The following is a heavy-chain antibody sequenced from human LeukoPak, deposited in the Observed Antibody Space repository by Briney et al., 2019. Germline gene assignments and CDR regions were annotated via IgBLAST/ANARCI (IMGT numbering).Heavy chain of an antibody. CDR2: IYYSGST. Sequence: SETLSLTCTVSGGSISSGDYYWSWLRQPPGKGLEWIGYIYYSGSTYYNPSLKSRVTISVDTSKNQFSLKLSSVTAADTAVYYCARGSHYYGSGSYSYWGQGTLVTVSS. V-gene: IGHV4-30-4*01. CDR3: ARGSHYYGSGSYSY. J-gene: IGHJ4*02. D-gene: IGHD3-10*01. CDR1: GGSISSGDYY.